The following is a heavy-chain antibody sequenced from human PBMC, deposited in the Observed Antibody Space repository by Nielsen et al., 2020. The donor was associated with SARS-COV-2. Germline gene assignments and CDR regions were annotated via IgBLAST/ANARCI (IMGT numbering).Heavy chain of an antibody. J-gene: IGHJ6*03. Sequence: GESLKISCAASGFTFSSYAMHWVRQAPGKGLEWVAVISYDGSNKYYADSVKGRFTISRDNAKNSLYLQMNSLRAEDTAVYYCARARPARSSRPYYMDVWGKGTTVTVSS. V-gene: IGHV3-30-3*01. CDR3: ARARPARSSRPYYMDV. CDR1: GFTFSSYA. CDR2: ISYDGSNK.